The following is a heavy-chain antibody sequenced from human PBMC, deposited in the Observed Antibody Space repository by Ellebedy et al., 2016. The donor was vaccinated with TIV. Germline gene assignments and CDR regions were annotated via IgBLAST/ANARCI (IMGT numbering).Heavy chain of an antibody. V-gene: IGHV3-7*03. CDR2: IKQDGSDK. J-gene: IGHJ4*02. CDR1: GFTFTTYS. CDR3: ARDRFSVAGTNFDY. Sequence: GESLKISXAASGFTFTTYSMTWVRQAPGKGLEWVANIKQDGSDKHYVDSVKGRFTISRDNAKNSLFLQMSSLRAEDTAVYYCARDRFSVAGTNFDYWGQGTLVTVSS. D-gene: IGHD6-19*01.